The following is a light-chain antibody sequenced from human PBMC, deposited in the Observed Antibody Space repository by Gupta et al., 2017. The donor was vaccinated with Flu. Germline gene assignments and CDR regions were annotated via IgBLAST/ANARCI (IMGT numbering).Light chain of an antibody. CDR2: EVS. CDR3: SSYTNSSTFYV. Sequence: QSALTQPASVSGSPGQSITISCTGTSSDVGGSDYVSWYQQHPGKAPKLIIYEVSNRPSGVSSRFSGYKSDNTASLTISGLQSEDETDYYCSSYTNSSTFYVFGTGTKVTVL. CDR1: SSDVGGSDY. V-gene: IGLV2-14*01. J-gene: IGLJ1*01.